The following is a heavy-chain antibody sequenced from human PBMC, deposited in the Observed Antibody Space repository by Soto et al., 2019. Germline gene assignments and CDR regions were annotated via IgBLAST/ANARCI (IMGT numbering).Heavy chain of an antibody. CDR3: AREPVYDY. CDR1: GGSISTYY. D-gene: IGHD1-20*01. J-gene: IGHJ4*02. Sequence: PSETLSLTCTVSGGSISTYYWSWIRQPPGKGLEWIGYVSYSGSTNYNPSLKSRVTISVDTSKNQFSLKLTSVTAADTAVYYCAREPVYDYWGQGILVTVSS. V-gene: IGHV4-59*01. CDR2: VSYSGST.